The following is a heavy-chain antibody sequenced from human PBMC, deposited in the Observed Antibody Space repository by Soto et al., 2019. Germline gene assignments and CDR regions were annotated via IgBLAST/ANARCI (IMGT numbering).Heavy chain of an antibody. D-gene: IGHD3-10*01. V-gene: IGHV4-30-4*01. Sequence: SETLSLTCTVSGGSISRGDYYWSWIRQPPGKGLEWIGYIYYSGSTYYNPSLKSRVTISVDTSKNQFSLKLSSVTAADTAVYYCASYYGSGSSAFDYWGQGTLVTVSS. CDR3: ASYYGSGSSAFDY. CDR1: GGSISRGDYY. CDR2: IYYSGST. J-gene: IGHJ4*02.